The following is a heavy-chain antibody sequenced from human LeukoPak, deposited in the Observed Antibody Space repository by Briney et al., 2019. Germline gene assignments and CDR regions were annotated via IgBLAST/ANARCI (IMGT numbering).Heavy chain of an antibody. CDR3: AREGCGGDCYFRSFDP. CDR1: GGSISSYY. Sequence: SETLSLTCTVSGGSISSYYWSWIRQPPGKGLEWIGYIYYSGSTNYNPSLKSRVTISVDTSKNQFSLKLSSVTAADTAVYYCAREGCGGDCYFRSFDPWGQGTLVTVSS. D-gene: IGHD2-21*01. J-gene: IGHJ5*02. CDR2: IYYSGST. V-gene: IGHV4-59*01.